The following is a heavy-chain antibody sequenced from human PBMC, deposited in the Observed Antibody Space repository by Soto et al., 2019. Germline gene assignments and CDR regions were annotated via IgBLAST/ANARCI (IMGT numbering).Heavy chain of an antibody. CDR1: GFTVSSNY. Sequence: EVQLVESGGGLVQPGGSLRLSCAASGFTVSSNYMSWVRQAPGKGLEWVSVIYSGGSTYYADSVKGRFTISRDNSKNTLYLQMNSLRAGDTAVYYCAREEDYGDPLDYWGQGTLVTVSS. CDR3: AREEDYGDPLDY. D-gene: IGHD4-17*01. CDR2: IYSGGST. V-gene: IGHV3-66*01. J-gene: IGHJ4*02.